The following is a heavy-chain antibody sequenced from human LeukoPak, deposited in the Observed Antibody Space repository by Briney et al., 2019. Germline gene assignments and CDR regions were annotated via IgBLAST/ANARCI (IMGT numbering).Heavy chain of an antibody. V-gene: IGHV4-34*01. CDR2: INHSGST. CDR1: GGSFSGYY. Sequence: SETLSLTCAVSGGSFSGYYWSWIRQPPGKGLEWIGEINHSGSTNYNPSLKSRVTISVDTSKNQFSLKLSSVTAADTAVYYCARGLGLRWQYFDYWGQGTLVTVSS. D-gene: IGHD4-23*01. CDR3: ARGLGLRWQYFDY. J-gene: IGHJ4*02.